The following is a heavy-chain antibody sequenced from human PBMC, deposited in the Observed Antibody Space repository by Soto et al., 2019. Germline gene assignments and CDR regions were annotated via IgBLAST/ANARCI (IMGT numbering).Heavy chain of an antibody. CDR2: ISAYNGNT. V-gene: IGHV1-18*01. CDR1: GYTFTSYG. J-gene: IGHJ4*02. Sequence: QVQLVQSGAEVKKPGASVKVSCKASGYTFTSYGISWVRQAPGQGLEWMGWISAYNGNTNYAQKLQGRVTMTTDTSTSTAYRELRNLRSDDTAVYYCAREGCSGGSCYPLNDYWGQGTLVTVSS. D-gene: IGHD2-15*01. CDR3: AREGCSGGSCYPLNDY.